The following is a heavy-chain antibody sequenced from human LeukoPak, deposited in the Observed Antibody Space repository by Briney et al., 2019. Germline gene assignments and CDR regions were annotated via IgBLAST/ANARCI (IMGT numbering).Heavy chain of an antibody. CDR3: ARLEITFGGVIAS. CDR1: GGSISSYY. CDR2: IYYSGST. V-gene: IGHV4-59*08. J-gene: IGHJ5*02. Sequence: SETLSLTCTVSGGSISSYYWSWIRQPPGKGLEWIGYIYYSGSTNYNPSLKSRVTISVDKSKNQFSLKLTSVTAADTAVYYCARLEITFGGVIASWGQGTLVTVSS. D-gene: IGHD3-16*02.